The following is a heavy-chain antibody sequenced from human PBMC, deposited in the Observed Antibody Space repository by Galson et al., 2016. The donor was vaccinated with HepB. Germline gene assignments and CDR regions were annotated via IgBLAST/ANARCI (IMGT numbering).Heavy chain of an antibody. V-gene: IGHV3-48*03. J-gene: IGHJ4*02. Sequence: SLRLSCAASGFTFSDYEMYWVRQAPGKGLEWISYIIGTGHPKHYADSVKGRFTVSRDNAKDSVYLQMNNLTADETAVYYCAGALGYPGSGSFLQHWGRGTLVTVS. CDR3: AGALGYPGSGSFLQH. D-gene: IGHD3-10*01. CDR1: GFTFSDYE. CDR2: IIGTGHPK.